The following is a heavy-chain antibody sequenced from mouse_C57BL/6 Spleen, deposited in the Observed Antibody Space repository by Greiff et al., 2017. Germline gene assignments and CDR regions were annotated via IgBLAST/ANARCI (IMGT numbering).Heavy chain of an antibody. Sequence: VQLQQSGPELVKPGASVKISCKASGYSFTDYNMNWVKQSNGKSLEWIGVINPNYGTTSYNQKFKGKATLTVDQSSSTAYMQLNSLTSEDSAVYCGARLKNVFAMAMDDWGQGTSVTVAS. CDR2: INPNYGTT. J-gene: IGHJ4*01. V-gene: IGHV1-39*01. CDR3: ARLKNVFAMAMDD. CDR1: GYSFTDYN. D-gene: IGHD6-1*01.